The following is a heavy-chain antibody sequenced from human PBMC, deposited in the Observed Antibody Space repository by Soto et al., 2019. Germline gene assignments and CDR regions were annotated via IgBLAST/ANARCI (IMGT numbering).Heavy chain of an antibody. CDR3: AREAYCGGDCYLDHDAFDI. J-gene: IGHJ3*02. Sequence: SETLSLTCTVSGGSISSGDYYWSWIRQPPGKGLEWIGYIYYSGSTYYNPSLKSRVTISVDTSKNQFSLKLSSVTAADTAVYYCAREAYCGGDCYLDHDAFDIWGQGTMVTVSS. CDR2: IYYSGST. V-gene: IGHV4-30-4*01. CDR1: GGSISSGDYY. D-gene: IGHD2-21*02.